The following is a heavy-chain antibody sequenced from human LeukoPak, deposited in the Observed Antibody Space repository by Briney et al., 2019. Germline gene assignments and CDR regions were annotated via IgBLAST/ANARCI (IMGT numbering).Heavy chain of an antibody. CDR1: GYTFTSYD. CDR3: ARGRYLYGSGSYGY. J-gene: IGHJ4*02. V-gene: IGHV1-8*01. Sequence: ASVKVSCKASGYTFTSYDINWVRQATGQGLEWMGWMNPNSGNTGYAQKFQGRVTMTRNTSISTAYMELSSLRSEDTAAYYCARGRYLYGSGSYGYWGQGTLVTVSS. D-gene: IGHD3-10*01. CDR2: MNPNSGNT.